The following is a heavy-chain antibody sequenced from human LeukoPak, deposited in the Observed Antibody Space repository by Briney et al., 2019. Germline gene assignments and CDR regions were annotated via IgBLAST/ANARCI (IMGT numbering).Heavy chain of an antibody. V-gene: IGHV4-59*01. Sequence: SETLSLTCTVSGGSINSYYWSWIRQPPGKGLECIGYIHYTGSTNYNPSLKSRVIISVDTSKNHFSLKLSSVTAADTAVYYCARAAFGSSYYHFDSWGQGTLVTVSS. CDR3: ARAAFGSSYYHFDS. CDR1: GGSINSYY. J-gene: IGHJ4*02. D-gene: IGHD6-13*01. CDR2: IHYTGST.